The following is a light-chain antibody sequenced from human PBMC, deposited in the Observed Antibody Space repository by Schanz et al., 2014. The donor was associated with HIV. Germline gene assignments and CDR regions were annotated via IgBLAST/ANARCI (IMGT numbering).Light chain of an antibody. V-gene: IGLV2-8*01. Sequence: QSALTQPPSASGSPGQSVTISCTGTDRDIDTNNFVSWYQQHPGKAPKLIIHDVSTRPSAVPDRFSGSKSGNTASLTISGLQAEDEADYYCGSCSTTNTCTFGGGTKLTVL. CDR3: GSCSTTNTCT. CDR2: DVS. J-gene: IGLJ3*02. CDR1: DRDIDTNNF.